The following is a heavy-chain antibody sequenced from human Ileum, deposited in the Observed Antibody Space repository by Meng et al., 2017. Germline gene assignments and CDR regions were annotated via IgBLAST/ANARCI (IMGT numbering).Heavy chain of an antibody. V-gene: IGHV4-34*01. J-gene: IGHJ2*01. CDR3: SSRRYYGPGIYWHFDL. CDR1: GGSFSGYY. D-gene: IGHD3-10*01. Sequence: QVQLQQWDAGLLLPSESLSLTCAVYGGSFSGYYWSWMRQPPRKELEWIGEIHHTGGTNYNPSLRSRVTLSTDTSKKQFSLNLISVTAADTALYDCSSRRYYGPGIYWHFDLWGRGTLVTVSS. CDR2: IHHTGGT.